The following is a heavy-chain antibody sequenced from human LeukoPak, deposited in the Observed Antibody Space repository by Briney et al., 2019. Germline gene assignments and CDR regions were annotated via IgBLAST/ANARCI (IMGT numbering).Heavy chain of an antibody. V-gene: IGHV3-13*01. J-gene: IGHJ2*01. D-gene: IGHD6-13*01. CDR3: ARDFPPSSSRSAPLGGFDL. Sequence: GGSLRLSCAASGFTFSSYDMHWVRQATGKGLEWVSAIGTAGDTYYPGSVKGRFTISRENAKNSLYLQMNSLRAGDTAVYYCARDFPPSSSRSAPLGGFDLWGRGTLVTVSS. CDR1: GFTFSSYD. CDR2: IGTAGDT.